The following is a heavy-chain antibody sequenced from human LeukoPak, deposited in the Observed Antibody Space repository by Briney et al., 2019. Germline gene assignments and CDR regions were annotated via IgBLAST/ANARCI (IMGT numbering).Heavy chain of an antibody. CDR1: GFTFSSYS. CDR2: ISYHGSAK. D-gene: IGHD6-19*01. Sequence: PGGSLRLSCAASGFTFSSYSMNWVRQAPGKGLEWVAMISYHGSAKYYGDSVQGRFTISRDISENTLYLQMDSLRPEDTAIYYCAKDWGSSGWYNYFDPWGQGTLVTVSS. V-gene: IGHV3-30*18. CDR3: AKDWGSSGWYNYFDP. J-gene: IGHJ5*02.